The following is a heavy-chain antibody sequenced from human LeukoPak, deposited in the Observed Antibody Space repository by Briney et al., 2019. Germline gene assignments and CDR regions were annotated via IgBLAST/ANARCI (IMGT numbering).Heavy chain of an antibody. CDR2: VDPEDGET. CDR3: ATGARTILYDTVGTDY. V-gene: IGHV1-69-2*01. CDR1: LYTFIHYY. Sequence: GASVSVSCTPSLYTFIHYYMHSGPQAPGKRREGMGHVDPEDGETKYAEKFQGRVAITADTSTDTAYMELSSLRSEDTAVYYCATGARTILYDTVGTDYWGQGTLVTVSS. J-gene: IGHJ4*02. D-gene: IGHD3-22*01.